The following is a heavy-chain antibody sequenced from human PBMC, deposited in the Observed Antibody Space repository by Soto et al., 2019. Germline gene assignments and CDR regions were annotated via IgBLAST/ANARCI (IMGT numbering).Heavy chain of an antibody. CDR3: ARDAAYSSSWSRAAVDY. CDR2: IKQDGSEK. V-gene: IGHV3-7*03. Sequence: PGGSLRLSCAASGFTFSSYWMSWVRQAPGKGLEWVANIKQDGSEKYYVDSVKGRFTISRDNAKNSLYLQMNSLRAEDTAVYYCARDAAYSSSWSRAAVDYWGQGTLVTVSS. J-gene: IGHJ4*02. D-gene: IGHD6-13*01. CDR1: GFTFSSYW.